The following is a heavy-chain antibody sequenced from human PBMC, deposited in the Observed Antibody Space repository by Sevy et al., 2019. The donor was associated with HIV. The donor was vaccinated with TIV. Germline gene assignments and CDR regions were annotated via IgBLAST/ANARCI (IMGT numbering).Heavy chain of an antibody. CDR3: ARVVAYCSGGSCFPGYYYGIDV. J-gene: IGHJ6*02. V-gene: IGHV3-21*01. D-gene: IGHD2-15*01. CDR2: ISSSSNYI. Sequence: GGSLRLSCAASGFTFSSYNMNWVRQAPGKGLEWVSSISSSSNYIYYADSMKGRFTISRDNAKNSLYLQMNSLRAEDTVVYYCARVVAYCSGGSCFPGYYYGIDVWGQGTTVTVSS. CDR1: GFTFSSYN.